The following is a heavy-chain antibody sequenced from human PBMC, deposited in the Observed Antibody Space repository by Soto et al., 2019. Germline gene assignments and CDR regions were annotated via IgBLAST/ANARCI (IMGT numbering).Heavy chain of an antibody. J-gene: IGHJ5*02. D-gene: IGHD2-21*02. Sequence: QLQLRESGSGLVKPSQTLSLTCTVSGAPITSGAYSWSWIRQPPGKGLEWIGFIYQSGSTHYNPSLKSRVTISVDRSKNHFSLQLTSLTAADTAVYYCARDMSGCSSSDCYLSGWFEPWGPGTLVTVSS. V-gene: IGHV4-30-2*01. CDR1: GAPITSGAYS. CDR3: ARDMSGCSSSDCYLSGWFEP. CDR2: IYQSGST.